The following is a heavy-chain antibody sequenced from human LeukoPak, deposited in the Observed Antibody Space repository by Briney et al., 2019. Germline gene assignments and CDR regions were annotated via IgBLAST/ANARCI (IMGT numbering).Heavy chain of an antibody. CDR2: IGSSSNYI. J-gene: IGHJ4*02. V-gene: IGHV3-21*01. Sequence: GGSLRLSCAASGFTFSSYSMNWVRQAPGKGLEWVSSIGSSSNYIYYADSVKGRLTFSRDNAKNSLFLQMNSLRAEDTAVYYCAKGERVATISRYYFDSWGQGTLVTVSS. CDR1: GFTFSSYS. CDR3: AKGERVATISRYYFDS. D-gene: IGHD5-12*01.